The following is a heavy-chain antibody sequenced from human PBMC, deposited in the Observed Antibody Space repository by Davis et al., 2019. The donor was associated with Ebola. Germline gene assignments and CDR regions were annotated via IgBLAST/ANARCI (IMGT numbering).Heavy chain of an antibody. CDR3: ARDWGVGAMDY. D-gene: IGHD1-26*01. J-gene: IGHJ4*02. CDR1: RGTFSSYA. CDR2: FIPIFGTA. V-gene: IGHV1-69*05. Sequence: SVTVSCMASRGTFSSYAISWLRQPPGKGLEWMGGFIPIFGTANYAQKFQRRVTITRDTSASTAYMELRSLRSDDTAVYYCARDWGVGAMDYWGQGTLVTVSS.